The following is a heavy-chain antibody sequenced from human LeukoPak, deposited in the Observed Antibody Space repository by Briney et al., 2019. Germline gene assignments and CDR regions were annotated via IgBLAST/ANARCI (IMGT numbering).Heavy chain of an antibody. CDR3: ARDRGGLLWFGESNYYYYGMDV. CDR2: IWYDGSNK. J-gene: IGHJ6*04. Sequence: GGSLRLSCAASGFTFSNAWMSWVRQAPGKGLEWVAVIWYDGSNKYYADSVKGRFTISRDNSKNTLYLQMNSLRAEDTAVYYCARDRGGLLWFGESNYYYYGMDVWGKGTTVTVSS. CDR1: GFTFSNAW. D-gene: IGHD3-10*01. V-gene: IGHV3-33*08.